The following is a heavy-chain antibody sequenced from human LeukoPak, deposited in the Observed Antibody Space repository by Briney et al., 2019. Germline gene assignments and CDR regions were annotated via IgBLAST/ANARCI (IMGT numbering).Heavy chain of an antibody. V-gene: IGHV3-9*01. CDR2: ISWNSGSI. J-gene: IGHJ4*02. CDR1: GFTFDDYA. CDR3: AKYAHYYSDSSAAYFDS. Sequence: GGSLRLSCAASGFTFDDYAMHWVRQAPGKGLEWVSGISWNSGSIGYADSVKGRFTISRDNSKNTLYLQMNNLRAEGTAVYYCAKYAHYYSDSSAAYFDSWGQGTLVTVSS. D-gene: IGHD3-22*01.